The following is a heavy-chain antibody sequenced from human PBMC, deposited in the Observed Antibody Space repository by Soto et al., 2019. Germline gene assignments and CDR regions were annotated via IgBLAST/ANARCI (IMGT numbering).Heavy chain of an antibody. Sequence: GASVKVSCKASGYTFTTYDISWVRQATGQGLEWMGWMNPYSGNTGYAQKFQGRVTVTRNTSISTVYMELSGLRPDDTAVYYCARRKERSGPHYFDYWGQGNQVTVSS. J-gene: IGHJ4*02. V-gene: IGHV1-8*01. CDR3: ARRKERSGPHYFDY. CDR2: MNPYSGNT. CDR1: GYTFTTYD. D-gene: IGHD6-25*01.